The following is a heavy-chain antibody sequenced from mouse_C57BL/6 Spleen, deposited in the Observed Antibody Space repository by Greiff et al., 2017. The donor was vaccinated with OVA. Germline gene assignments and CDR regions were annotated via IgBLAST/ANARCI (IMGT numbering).Heavy chain of an antibody. V-gene: IGHV1-15*01. J-gene: IGHJ2*01. D-gene: IGHD1-1*01. CDR2: IDPETGGT. CDR1: GYTFTDYE. Sequence: VQLQQSGAELVRPGASVTLSCKASGYTFTDYEMHWVKQTPVHGLEWIGAIDPETGGTAYNQKVKGKAILTADKSSSTAYMELRSLTSEDSAVYYCTRGNYGSSYVDYWGQGTTLTVSS. CDR3: TRGNYGSSYVDY.